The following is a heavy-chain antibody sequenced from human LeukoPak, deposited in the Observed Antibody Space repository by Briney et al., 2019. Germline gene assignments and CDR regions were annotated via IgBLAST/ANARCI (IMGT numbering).Heavy chain of an antibody. D-gene: IGHD3-22*01. CDR2: IYYSGST. CDR1: GGSISNKY. CDR3: ARARNYYDSSGFYYEGDAFDI. Sequence: SETLSLTCTVSGGSISNKYWSWIRQPPGKGLEWIGYIYYSGSTNYNPSLKSRVTILVDTSKNQFSLKLSSVTAADTAVYYCARARNYYDSSGFYYEGDAFDIWGQGTMVTVSS. V-gene: IGHV4-59*01. J-gene: IGHJ3*02.